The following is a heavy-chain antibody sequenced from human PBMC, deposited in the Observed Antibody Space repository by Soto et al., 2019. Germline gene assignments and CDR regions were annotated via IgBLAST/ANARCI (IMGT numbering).Heavy chain of an antibody. V-gene: IGHV4-39*01. CDR1: DDSIISSDFY. Sequence: SETLSLTCTVSDDSIISSDFYWGWVRQPPGKGLEWIGSIFYLGSSYYNPSLKSRVTMSVDTSKNQFSLRLRSVTAADTALYFCARHSLALRKNNWFDPWGQGIMVTVSS. D-gene: IGHD3-3*02. CDR2: IFYLGSS. CDR3: ARHSLALRKNNWFDP. J-gene: IGHJ5*02.